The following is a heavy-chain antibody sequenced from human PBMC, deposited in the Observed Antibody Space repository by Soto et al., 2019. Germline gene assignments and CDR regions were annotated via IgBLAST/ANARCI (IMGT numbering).Heavy chain of an antibody. D-gene: IGHD2-2*01. CDR1: GFTFSSYE. Sequence: GGSLRLSCAASGFTFSSYEMNWVRQAPGKGLEWVSVISGAGGNTYYADSVKGRFTVSRDNSKKMLYLEMNSLRVEDTAIYYCAKDPVPQLLPSWWFDPWGQGTRVTVSS. CDR2: ISGAGGNT. J-gene: IGHJ5*02. CDR3: AKDPVPQLLPSWWFDP. V-gene: IGHV3-23*01.